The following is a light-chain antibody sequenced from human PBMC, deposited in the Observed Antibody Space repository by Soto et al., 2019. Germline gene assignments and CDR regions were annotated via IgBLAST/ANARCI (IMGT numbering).Light chain of an antibody. J-gene: IGLJ1*01. V-gene: IGLV2-11*01. CDR1: SSDVGAYDY. CDR2: DVS. Sequence: QSALTQPRSVSGSPGQSVTISCIGTSSDVGAYDYVSWYQQHPGKAPQLMIYDVSKRPSGVPDRFSGSKSGNTASPTISGLQAEDEADYYCCSYAGSYAYVFGTGTKVTVL. CDR3: CSYAGSYAYV.